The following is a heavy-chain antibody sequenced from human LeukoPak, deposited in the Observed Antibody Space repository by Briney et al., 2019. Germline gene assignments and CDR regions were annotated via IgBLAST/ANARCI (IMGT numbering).Heavy chain of an antibody. J-gene: IGHJ6*02. Sequence: GASVRVSCKASGGTFSSYAISWVRQAPGQGLEWMGWVGTSSGSTNYAQKLQGRVTMTTDTSTTTAYMELRSLRFDDTAVYYCARESLAGVKYYYGMDVWGQGTTVTVSS. CDR2: VGTSSGST. CDR1: GGTFSSYA. D-gene: IGHD2-8*01. CDR3: ARESLAGVKYYYGMDV. V-gene: IGHV1-18*01.